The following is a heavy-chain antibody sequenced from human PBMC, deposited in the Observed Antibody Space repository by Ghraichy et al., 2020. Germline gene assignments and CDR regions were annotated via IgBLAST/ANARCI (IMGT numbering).Heavy chain of an antibody. CDR3: AGLSVAVAGVYFDY. CDR2: VYYYSGST. D-gene: IGHD6-19*01. CDR1: GGSISSSSYY. V-gene: IGHV4-39*01. J-gene: IGHJ4*02. Sequence: SETLSLTCTVSGGSISSSSYYRGWIRQPPGKGLEWIGSVYYYSGSTYYNPSLKSRVTISVDTSKNQFSLKLSSVTAADTAVYYCAGLSVAVAGVYFDYWGQGTLVTVSS.